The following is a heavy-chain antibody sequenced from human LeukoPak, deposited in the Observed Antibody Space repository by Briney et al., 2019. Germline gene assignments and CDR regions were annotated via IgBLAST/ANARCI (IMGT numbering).Heavy chain of an antibody. J-gene: IGHJ4*02. CDR1: GFAFADYP. Sequence: PGGSLRLSCAASGFAFADYPMTWVRQAPGKGLEWVSDISWNGGSTAYADSVKGRFTISRDNAKNSLYLQMNSLRAEDTALYYCARRGTSSSWAHFDYWGQGTLVTVSS. CDR2: ISWNGGST. V-gene: IGHV3-20*04. CDR3: ARRGTSSSWAHFDY. D-gene: IGHD6-13*01.